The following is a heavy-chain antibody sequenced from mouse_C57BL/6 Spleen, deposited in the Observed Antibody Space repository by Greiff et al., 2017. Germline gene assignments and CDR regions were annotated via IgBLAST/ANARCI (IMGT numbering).Heavy chain of an antibody. D-gene: IGHD2-1*01. CDR2: IYPGDGDT. Sequence: VQLQQSGAELVKPGASVKISCKASGYAFSSYWMNWVKQRPGKGLEWIGQIYPGDGDTNYNGKFKGKATLTADKSSSTAYMQLSSLTSEDSAVYFCARWGDGNYVLDYFDYWGQGTTLTVSS. CDR3: ARWGDGNYVLDYFDY. V-gene: IGHV1-80*01. CDR1: GYAFSSYW. J-gene: IGHJ2*01.